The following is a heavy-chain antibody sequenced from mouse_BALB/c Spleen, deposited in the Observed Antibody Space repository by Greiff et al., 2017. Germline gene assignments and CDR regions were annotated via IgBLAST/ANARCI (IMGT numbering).Heavy chain of an antibody. V-gene: IGHV1-14*01. CDR2: INPYNDGT. CDR3: AREGNAMDGGFAY. J-gene: IGHJ3*01. CDR1: GYTFTSYV. D-gene: IGHD6-1*01. Sequence: VQLHQSGPELVKPGASVKMSCKASGYTFTSYVMHWVKQKPGQGLEWIGYINPYNDGTKYNEKFKGKATLTSDKSSSTAYMELSSLTSEDSAVYYCAREGNAMDGGFAYWGQGTLVTVSA.